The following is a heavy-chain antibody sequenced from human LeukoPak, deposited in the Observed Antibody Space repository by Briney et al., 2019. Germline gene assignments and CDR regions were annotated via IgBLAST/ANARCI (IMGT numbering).Heavy chain of an antibody. CDR3: AREGGSGYPYDP. J-gene: IGHJ5*02. Sequence: SSETLSLTCTVSGGSISSGDYYWSWIRQLPGKGLEWIGYIYSSGGTHYNSSLKSRLTMSIDTSKNQFSLKLSSVTAADTAVYFCAREGGSGYPYDPWGQGTLVTVSS. D-gene: IGHD5-12*01. CDR2: IYSSGGT. V-gene: IGHV4-31*03. CDR1: GGSISSGDYY.